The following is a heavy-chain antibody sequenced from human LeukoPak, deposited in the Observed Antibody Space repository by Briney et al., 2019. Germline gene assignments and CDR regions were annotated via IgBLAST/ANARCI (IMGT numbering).Heavy chain of an antibody. CDR2: IFSHGET. CDR1: GFTVGNNY. D-gene: IGHD2-8*02. Sequence: GGSLRLSCAASGFTVGNNYMNWVRQAPGKGLEWVSLIFSHGETAYADSVKGRFTISRDNSKNTLYLQMNSLRVEDTAVYYCASYLYWWSDLGYWGQGTLVTVSS. V-gene: IGHV3-66*01. CDR3: ASYLYWWSDLGY. J-gene: IGHJ4*02.